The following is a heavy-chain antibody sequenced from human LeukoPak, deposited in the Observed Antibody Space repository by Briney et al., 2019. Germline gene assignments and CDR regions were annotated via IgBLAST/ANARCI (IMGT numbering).Heavy chain of an antibody. Sequence: GGSLRLSCAASGFTFSSYGMRWVRQAPGKGLEWVTIISYDGSNKYYADSVKGRFTISRDNSKNTLYLQMNSLRAEDTAVYYCAKDGGIVGATGFDYWGQGTLVTVSS. J-gene: IGHJ4*02. V-gene: IGHV3-30*18. D-gene: IGHD1-26*01. CDR3: AKDGGIVGATGFDY. CDR1: GFTFSSYG. CDR2: ISYDGSNK.